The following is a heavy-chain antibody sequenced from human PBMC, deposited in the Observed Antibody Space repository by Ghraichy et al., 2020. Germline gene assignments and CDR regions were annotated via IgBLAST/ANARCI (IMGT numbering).Heavy chain of an antibody. V-gene: IGHV4-4*07. CDR2: IYTSGST. J-gene: IGHJ4*02. D-gene: IGHD4-17*01. Sequence: LSLTCTVSGGSISSYYWSWIRQPAWKGLEWIGRIYTSGSTNYNPSLKSRVTMSVDTSKNQFSLKLSSVTAADTAVYYCARDLDYGDYRIFDYWGQGTLVTVSS. CDR1: GGSISSYY. CDR3: ARDLDYGDYRIFDY.